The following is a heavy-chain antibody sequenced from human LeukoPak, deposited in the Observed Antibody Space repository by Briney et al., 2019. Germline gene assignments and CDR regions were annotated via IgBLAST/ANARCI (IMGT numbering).Heavy chain of an antibody. V-gene: IGHV4-4*07. Sequence: SETLSLTCTVSGGSISSYYWSWTRQPAGKGLEWIGRIYTSGSTNYNPSLKSRVTMSVDTSKNQFSLKLSSVTAADTAVYYCARDALIGMSYYYGMDVWGQGTTVTVSS. CDR3: ARDALIGMSYYYGMDV. D-gene: IGHD1-20*01. CDR1: GGSISSYY. CDR2: IYTSGST. J-gene: IGHJ6*02.